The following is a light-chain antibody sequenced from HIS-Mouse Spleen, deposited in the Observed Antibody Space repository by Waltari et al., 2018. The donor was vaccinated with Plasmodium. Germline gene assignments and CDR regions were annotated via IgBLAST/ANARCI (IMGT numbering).Light chain of an antibody. CDR1: ALPKNY. Sequence: SYELTQPPSVSVSPGQTARITCSGDALPKNYAYWYQQKSGQAPVLVIYEDSKRPSGIPERFSGSSSGTMATLTISGDQGEDEADYYCYSTDSSGNHRVFGGGTKLTVL. CDR3: YSTDSSGNHRV. CDR2: EDS. J-gene: IGLJ3*02. V-gene: IGLV3-10*01.